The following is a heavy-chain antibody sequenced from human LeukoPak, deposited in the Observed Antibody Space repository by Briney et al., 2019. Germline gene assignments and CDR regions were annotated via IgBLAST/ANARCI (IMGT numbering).Heavy chain of an antibody. CDR2: IIPIFGTA. V-gene: IGHV1-69*05. CDR1: GGTFSSYA. J-gene: IGHJ6*02. D-gene: IGHD2-2*01. Sequence: SVKVSCKASGGTFSSYAISWVRQAPGQGLEWMGEIIPIFGTANYAQKFQGRVTITRDTSASTAYMELSSLRSEDTAVYYCARDCSSTSPYYYYGMDVWGQGTTVTVSS. CDR3: ARDCSSTSPYYYYGMDV.